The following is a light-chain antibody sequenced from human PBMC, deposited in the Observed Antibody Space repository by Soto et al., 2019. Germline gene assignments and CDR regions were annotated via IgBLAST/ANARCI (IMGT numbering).Light chain of an antibody. CDR3: GAWDTSLNGGL. V-gene: IGLV1-51*02. CDR1: TSNIGLND. J-gene: IGLJ2*01. Sequence: QSVLTQPPSVSAAPGQDVTISCSGSTSNIGLNDVAWYQQLPGTAPKLLLYENNKRPSGIPDRFSGSKSGTSATRGITGLQTGDEADYYCGAWDTSLNGGLFGGGTQLTVL. CDR2: ENN.